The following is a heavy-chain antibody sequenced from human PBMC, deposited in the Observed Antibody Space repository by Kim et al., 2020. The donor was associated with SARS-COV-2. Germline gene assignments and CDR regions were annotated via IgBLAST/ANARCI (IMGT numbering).Heavy chain of an antibody. V-gene: IGHV4-39*01. D-gene: IGHD1-26*01. CDR1: GGSITSSRYY. CDR2: IYYSGST. J-gene: IGHJ4*02. CDR3: VRHGISGSYHYYFDY. Sequence: SETLSLTCTVSGGSITSSRYYWGWIRQPPGKGLEWVGSIYYSGSTYYNPSLKSRVTISVDTSNNQFSLKLSSVTAADTAVYYCVRHGISGSYHYYFDYWGQGTLVTVSS.